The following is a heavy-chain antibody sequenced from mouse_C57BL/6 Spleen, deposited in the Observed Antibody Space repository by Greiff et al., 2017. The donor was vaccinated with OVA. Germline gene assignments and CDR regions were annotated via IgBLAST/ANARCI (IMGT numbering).Heavy chain of an antibody. CDR3: ARSGDYDYDGGPFAY. D-gene: IGHD2-4*01. Sequence: QVQLQQSGAELVKPGASVKMSCKASGYTFTSYWITWVKQRPGQGLEWIGDIYPGSGSTNYNEKFKSKATLTVDTSSSTAYMQLSSLTSEDSVVYYCARSGDYDYDGGPFAYWGQGTLVTVSA. J-gene: IGHJ3*01. CDR1: GYTFTSYW. V-gene: IGHV1-55*01. CDR2: IYPGSGST.